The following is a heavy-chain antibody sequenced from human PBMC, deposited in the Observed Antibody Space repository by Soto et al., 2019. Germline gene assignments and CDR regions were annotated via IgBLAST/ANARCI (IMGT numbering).Heavy chain of an antibody. CDR1: GFSFSRYS. D-gene: IGHD1-26*01. CDR3: ATVTAGSYYDY. Sequence: GGSLRLSCAASGFSFSRYSMNWVRQAPGKGLEWVASVSSSSNFKYYADSVKGRFTISRDDAQNSVFLQMNSLRVEDTAVYYCATVTAGSYYDYWGQGTLVTVSS. CDR2: VSSSSNFK. V-gene: IGHV3-21*06. J-gene: IGHJ4*02.